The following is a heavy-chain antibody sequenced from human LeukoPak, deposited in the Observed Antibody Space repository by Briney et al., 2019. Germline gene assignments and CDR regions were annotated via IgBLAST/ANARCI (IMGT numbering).Heavy chain of an antibody. V-gene: IGHV1-18*01. D-gene: IGHD6-6*01. J-gene: IGHJ6*02. CDR3: ARGGYSSSSGLYYYYYYGMDV. CDR2: ISAYNGNT. Sequence: GASVKVSCKASGGTFSSYAISWVRQAPGQGLEWMGWISAYNGNTNYAQKLQGRVTMTTDTSTSTAYMELRSLRSDDTAVYYCARGGYSSSSGLYYYYYYGMDVWGQGTTVTVSS. CDR1: GGTFSSYA.